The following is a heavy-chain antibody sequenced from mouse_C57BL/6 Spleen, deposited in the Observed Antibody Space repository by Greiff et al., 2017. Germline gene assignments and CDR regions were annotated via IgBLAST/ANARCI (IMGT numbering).Heavy chain of an antibody. CDR1: GYSITSGYY. J-gene: IGHJ3*01. CDR3: ARDQNWDEIAY. CDR2: ISYDGSN. D-gene: IGHD4-1*01. Sequence: EVQLVESGPGLVKPSQSLSLTCSVTGYSITSGYYWNWIRQFPGNKLEWMGYISYDGSNNYNPSLKNRISITRDTSKNQFFLKLNSVTTEDTATYYCARDQNWDEIAYWGQGTLVTVSA. V-gene: IGHV3-6*01.